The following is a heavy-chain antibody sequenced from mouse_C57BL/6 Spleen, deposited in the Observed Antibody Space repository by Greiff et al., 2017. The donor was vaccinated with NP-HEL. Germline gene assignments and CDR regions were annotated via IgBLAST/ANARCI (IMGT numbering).Heavy chain of an antibody. Sequence: QVQLQQPGAELVKPGASVKLSCKASGYTFTSYWMQWVKQRPGQGLEWIGEIDPSDSYTNYNQKFKGKATLTVDTSSSTAYMQLSSLTSEDSAVYYCATPVVATGYFDYWGQGTTLTVSS. CDR1: GYTFTSYW. CDR2: IDPSDSYT. CDR3: ATPVVATGYFDY. J-gene: IGHJ2*01. D-gene: IGHD1-1*01. V-gene: IGHV1-50*01.